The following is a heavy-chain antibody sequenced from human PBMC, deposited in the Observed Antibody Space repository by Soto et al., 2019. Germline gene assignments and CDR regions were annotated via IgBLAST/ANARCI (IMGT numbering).Heavy chain of an antibody. CDR1: GFTVSTNY. CDR3: AILSN. CDR2: IYNDGTT. J-gene: IGHJ4*02. V-gene: IGHV3-53*01. Sequence: PGGSLRLSCAASGFTVSTNYMNWVRQAPGKGLEWLSIIYNDGTTNYADSVKGRFTISRDNFKNTLYLQMNNLRAEDTAVYYCAILSNWGQGTLVTVS. D-gene: IGHD6-6*01.